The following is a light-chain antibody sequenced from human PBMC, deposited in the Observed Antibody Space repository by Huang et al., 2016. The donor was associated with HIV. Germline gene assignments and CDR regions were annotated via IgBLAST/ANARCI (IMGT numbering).Light chain of an antibody. V-gene: IGKV3-15*01. Sequence: EIVMTQSPGTLSVSPGKRATLSCRASQTVSNNLAWYQQKPGQSPRLVIYGASTRATGIPARCSGSGSGTEFTLTISSLQSEDFAVYYCQQYNNWPLTFGGGTKVEIK. J-gene: IGKJ4*01. CDR2: GAS. CDR1: QTVSNN. CDR3: QQYNNWPLT.